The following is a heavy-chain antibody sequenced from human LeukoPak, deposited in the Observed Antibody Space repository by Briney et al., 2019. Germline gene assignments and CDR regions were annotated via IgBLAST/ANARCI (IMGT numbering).Heavy chain of an antibody. V-gene: IGHV1-69*04. CDR1: GGTFSSYA. D-gene: IGHD3-22*01. CDR2: IIPILGIA. J-gene: IGHJ4*02. CDR3: ARSEYYDSSGYYSGNY. Sequence: GASVKVSCKASGGTFSSYAISWVRQAPGQGLEWMGRIIPILGIANYAQKFQGRVTITADKSTSTAYTELSSLRSEDTAVYYCARSEYYDSSGYYSGNYWGQGTLVTVSS.